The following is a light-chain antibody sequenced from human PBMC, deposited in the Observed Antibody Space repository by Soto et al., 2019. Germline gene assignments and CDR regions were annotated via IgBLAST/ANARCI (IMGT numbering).Light chain of an antibody. V-gene: IGLV1-40*01. Sequence: QSALSQPPAVSGAPGQMVTISCTAGSSNIGAGYDAHWFQQVPGTAPKLLIYGSTNRPSGVPDRFSGSKSGTSASLAITGLQAEAEADYYCQSYARSLGGNYVFGTGTRVTV. J-gene: IGLJ1*01. CDR3: QSYARSLGGNYV. CDR2: GST. CDR1: SSNIGAGYD.